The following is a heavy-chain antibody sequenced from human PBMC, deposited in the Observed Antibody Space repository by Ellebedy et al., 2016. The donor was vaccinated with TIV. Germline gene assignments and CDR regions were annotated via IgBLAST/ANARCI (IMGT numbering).Heavy chain of an antibody. J-gene: IGHJ5*02. CDR3: ARGLRSSKGGNWFDP. V-gene: IGHV4-39*07. CDR2: IYYTGST. D-gene: IGHD6-13*01. Sequence: SETLSLTCTVSGGSISSSSYYWGWIRQPPGKGLEWIGNIYYTGSTYYNPSLKSRVTISVDTSKNQFSLKLSSVTAADTAVYYCARGLRSSKGGNWFDPWGQGILVTVSS. CDR1: GGSISSSSYY.